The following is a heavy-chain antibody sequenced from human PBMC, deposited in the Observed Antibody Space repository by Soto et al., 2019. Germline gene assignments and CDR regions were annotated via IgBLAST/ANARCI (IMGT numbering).Heavy chain of an antibody. CDR1: GFTFSSYD. CDR3: AKAYSGPFHV. V-gene: IGHV3-30*18. Sequence: QPGGSLSLSCAVSGFTFSSYDIHWVRHAPGKGLEWVALISYDGSRKYYADSVKGLFTISRDNSKNTLYLQVHSLRAEGTAVYDCAKAYSGPFHVWGQGTLVTVS. J-gene: IGHJ3*01. CDR2: ISYDGSRK. D-gene: IGHD1-26*01.